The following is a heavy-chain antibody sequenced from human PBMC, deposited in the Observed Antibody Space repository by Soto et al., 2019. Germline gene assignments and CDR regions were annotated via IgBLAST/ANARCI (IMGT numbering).Heavy chain of an antibody. D-gene: IGHD1-20*01. J-gene: IGHJ6*02. CDR1: GGTFSSYA. V-gene: IGHV1-69*12. Sequence: QVQLVQSGAEVKKPGSSVKVSCKASGGTFSSYAISWVRQAPGQGLEWMGGIIPIFGTANYAQKFQGRVTITADESTSTAYMELSSLRSEDTAEYYCARVGYNWNYYYYYGMDVWGQGTTVTVSS. CDR3: ARVGYNWNYYYYYGMDV. CDR2: IIPIFGTA.